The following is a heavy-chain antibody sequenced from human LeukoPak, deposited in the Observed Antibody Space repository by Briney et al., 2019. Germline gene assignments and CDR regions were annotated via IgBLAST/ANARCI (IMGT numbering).Heavy chain of an antibody. CDR2: ISAYNGNT. J-gene: IGHJ5*02. V-gene: IGHV1-18*01. CDR3: ASKHYYDSLA. D-gene: IGHD3-22*01. Sequence: RASVKVSCKASGYTFPTYGISWVRQAPGQGLEWMGWISAYNGNTDYAQKLQGRVTMTTDTSTSTAHMELSSLRSEDTAVYYCASKHYYDSLAWGQGTLVTVSS. CDR1: GYTFPTYG.